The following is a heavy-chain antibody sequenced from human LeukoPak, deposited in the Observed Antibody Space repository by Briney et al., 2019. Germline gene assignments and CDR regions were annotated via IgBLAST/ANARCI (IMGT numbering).Heavy chain of an antibody. CDR1: GGSISSSSYY. J-gene: IGHJ4*02. D-gene: IGHD5-18*01. CDR3: ARRKSPGIYSYGPKYYFDY. V-gene: IGHV4-39*07. Sequence: SETLSLTCTVSGGSISSSSYYWGWIRQPPGKGLEWIGSIYYRGSTYYNPSLKSRVTISVDTSKNQFSLKLSSVTAADTAVYYCARRKSPGIYSYGPKYYFDYWGQGTLVTVSS. CDR2: IYYRGST.